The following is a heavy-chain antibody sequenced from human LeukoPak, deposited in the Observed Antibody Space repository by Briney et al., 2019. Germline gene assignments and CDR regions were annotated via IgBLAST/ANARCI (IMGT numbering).Heavy chain of an antibody. D-gene: IGHD6-13*01. CDR1: GFTFSTYW. V-gene: IGHV3-74*01. CDR3: ARDESAADLYYFDY. CDR2: VNSDGSST. Sequence: GGSLSLSCAASGFTFSTYWTYSVRHAPGKGLVCVSRVNSDGSSTSYADSVKGRFNISRDIARNTLYLQMNSLRAEDTAVYYCARDESAADLYYFDYWGQGTLVTVSS. J-gene: IGHJ4*02.